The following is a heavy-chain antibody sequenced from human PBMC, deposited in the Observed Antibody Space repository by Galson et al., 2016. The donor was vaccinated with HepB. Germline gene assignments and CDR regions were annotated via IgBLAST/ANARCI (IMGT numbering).Heavy chain of an antibody. J-gene: IGHJ6*02. V-gene: IGHV3-21*01. CDR3: ARALYLDV. Sequence: SLRLSCAASGFTFSSYAMNWVRQAPGKGLEWVSSISGGSFNINYAESVKGRFTISRDEAENTLYLGMSSLRVEDTAVYYCARALYLDVWGQETTVTVSS. CDR1: GFTFSSYA. D-gene: IGHD2-21*01. CDR2: ISGGSFNI.